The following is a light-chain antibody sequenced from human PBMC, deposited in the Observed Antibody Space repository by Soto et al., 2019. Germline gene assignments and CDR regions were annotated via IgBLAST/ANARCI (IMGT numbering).Light chain of an antibody. CDR1: SSDVGSYNY. CDR2: EVR. V-gene: IGLV2-14*01. Sequence: QSALTQPASVSGSPGQSITISCTGTSSDVGSYNYVSWYQQHPGKAPKLMIYEVRNRPSGVSDRFSGSKSGKTASLTIFGLQAEDEADYYCSSYTSMTTLVFGTGTKLTVL. CDR3: SSYTSMTTLV. J-gene: IGLJ1*01.